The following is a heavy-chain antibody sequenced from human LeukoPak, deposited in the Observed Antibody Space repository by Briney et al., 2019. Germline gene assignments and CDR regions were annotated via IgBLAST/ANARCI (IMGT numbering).Heavy chain of an antibody. J-gene: IGHJ3*02. Sequence: SETLSLTCTVSGGSISSYYWNWIRQPPGKGLEWIGYIYYSGNTNYNPSLKSRVTMSVDTSKNQFSLKLSPVTAADTAVYYCATYYYDGTGYYYRGLHIWGQGTMVTVSS. CDR1: GGSISSYY. CDR2: IYYSGNT. V-gene: IGHV4-59*01. CDR3: ATYYYDGTGYYYRGLHI. D-gene: IGHD3-22*01.